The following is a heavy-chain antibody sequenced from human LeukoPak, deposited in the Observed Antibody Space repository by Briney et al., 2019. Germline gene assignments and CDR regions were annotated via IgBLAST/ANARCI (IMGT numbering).Heavy chain of an antibody. CDR3: ARGIWTSHTVGYYFDN. CDR2: INAGNGNT. J-gene: IGHJ4*02. V-gene: IGHV1-3*03. Sequence: ASVKVSCKASGYTFTNYAVNWVRQAPGQRLEWMGWINAGNGNTKYSQKFQGRVTLTRDASASTAYMELSSLRSEDMAVYYCARGIWTSHTVGYYFDNWGQGTLVIVSS. CDR1: GYTFTNYA. D-gene: IGHD6-13*01.